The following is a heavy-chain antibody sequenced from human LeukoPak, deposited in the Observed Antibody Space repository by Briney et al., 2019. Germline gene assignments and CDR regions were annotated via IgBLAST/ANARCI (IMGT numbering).Heavy chain of an antibody. CDR1: GDSVSSNSAA. Sequence: SQTLSPTCAISGDSVSSNSAAWNWIRQSPSRGLEWLGRTYYRSKWYNDYAVSVKSRITINPDTSKNQFSLQLNSVTPEDTAVYYCARGLRAAALPTTPFDYWGQGNLVTVSS. CDR3: ARGLRAAALPTTPFDY. D-gene: IGHD6-13*01. J-gene: IGHJ4*02. V-gene: IGHV6-1*01. CDR2: TYYRSKWYN.